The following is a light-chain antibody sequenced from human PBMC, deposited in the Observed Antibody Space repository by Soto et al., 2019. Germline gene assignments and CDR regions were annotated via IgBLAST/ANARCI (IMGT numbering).Light chain of an antibody. CDR2: GTS. J-gene: IGKJ4*01. CDR1: QIFSTSY. V-gene: IGKV3-20*01. CDR3: QQYGDSLIT. Sequence: VLTQSPGTLSLSPGERAVLSCRASQIFSTSYLAWYQQKPGQPPRLLIYGTSNRATGVPDRFSGSGSGTDFILTISRLESEDSAVYYCQQYGDSLITFGGGTKVEI.